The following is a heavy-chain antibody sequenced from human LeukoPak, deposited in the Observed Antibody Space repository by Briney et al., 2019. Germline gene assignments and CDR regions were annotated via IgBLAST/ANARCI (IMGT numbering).Heavy chain of an antibody. D-gene: IGHD2-2*01. CDR1: GFSFSTDG. Sequence: GGSLRLSCSASGFSFSTDGMSWVRQAPGKGLEWVSGVLGLGGASRTYYADSVKGRFTISRDNSKNTLYLQMNSLRAEDTAVYYCAHGTMYQLDYWGQGTLVTVSS. J-gene: IGHJ4*02. V-gene: IGHV3-23*01. CDR3: AHGTMYQLDY. CDR2: VLGLGGASRT.